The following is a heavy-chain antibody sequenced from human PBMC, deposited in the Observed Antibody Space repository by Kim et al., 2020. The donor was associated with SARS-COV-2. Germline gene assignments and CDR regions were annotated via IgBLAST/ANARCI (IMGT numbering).Heavy chain of an antibody. D-gene: IGHD6-6*01. Sequence: GGSLRLSCAASGFTFSSYWMYWVRQAPGKGLVWVSRIKNDGSITNYADSVKGRFSVSRDNAKNTLYLQMNSLRVEDTAVYYCARGSSVLGFQSWGQGTLVTVSS. V-gene: IGHV3-74*01. CDR1: GFTFSSYW. J-gene: IGHJ1*01. CDR3: ARGSSVLGFQS. CDR2: IKNDGSIT.